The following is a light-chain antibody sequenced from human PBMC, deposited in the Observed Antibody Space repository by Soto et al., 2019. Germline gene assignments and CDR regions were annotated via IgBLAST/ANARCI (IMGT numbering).Light chain of an antibody. CDR2: DVT. J-gene: IGLJ3*02. CDR3: SSYATVNTVVL. V-gene: IGLV2-14*03. Sequence: QSALTQPASVSGSLGQSITFSCTGTTNDIGAYNYVSWYQHHPGKAPRLLIYDVTDRPSGVSDRFSGSKSGTTASLTISALQAEDEADYFCSSYATVNTVVLFGGGTQLTVL. CDR1: TNDIGAYNY.